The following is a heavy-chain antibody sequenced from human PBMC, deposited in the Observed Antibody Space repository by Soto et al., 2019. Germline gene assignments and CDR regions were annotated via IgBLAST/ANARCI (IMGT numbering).Heavy chain of an antibody. CDR1: GGSISSYY. V-gene: IGHV4-59*01. J-gene: IGHJ5*02. CDR3: ARVQSWIGFGESPNNWFDP. CDR2: IYYSGST. D-gene: IGHD3-10*01. Sequence: PSETLSLTCTVSGGSISSYYWSWIRQPPGKGLEWIGYIYYSGSTNYNPSLKSRVTISVDTSKNQFSLKLSSVTAADTAVYYCARVQSWIGFGESPNNWFDPWGKGTLVTVSS.